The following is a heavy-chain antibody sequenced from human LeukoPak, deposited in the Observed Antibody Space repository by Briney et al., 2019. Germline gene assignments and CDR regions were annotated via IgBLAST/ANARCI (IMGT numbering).Heavy chain of an antibody. CDR3: ANLLDY. CDR2: IRYDGNNK. Sequence: GGSLRLSCAASGFTFRTYNMHWVRQAPGKGLEWVAFIRYDGNNKYYADSVKGRFTVSRDNSKNALYLQMNSLRVEDTALYYCANLLDYWGQGTLVTVSS. CDR1: GFTFRTYN. V-gene: IGHV3-30*02. J-gene: IGHJ4*02.